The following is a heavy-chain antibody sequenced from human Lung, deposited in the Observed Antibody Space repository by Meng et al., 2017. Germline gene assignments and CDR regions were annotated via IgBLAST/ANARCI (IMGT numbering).Heavy chain of an antibody. D-gene: IGHD6-13*01. CDR3: ARGLSGASSWYLIRSGYFDY. V-gene: IGHV4-34*01. J-gene: IGHJ4*02. Sequence: GLSEPCRTLFPNGTVYCWSVSGYYGSWLRQPTGKGLEWIGEINHSGSTNYNPSLKSRVPISVDTSKNQFSLKLSSVTAADTAVYYCARGLSGASSWYLIRSGYFDYWGQGTLVTVSS. CDR2: INHSGST. CDR1: CWSVSGYY.